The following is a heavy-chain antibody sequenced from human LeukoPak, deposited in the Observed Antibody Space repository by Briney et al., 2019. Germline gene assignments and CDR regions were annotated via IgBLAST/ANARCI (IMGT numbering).Heavy chain of an antibody. CDR3: VKARGIQLWLPGDY. CDR2: ISSNGGST. CDR1: GFTFSRYA. D-gene: IGHD5-18*01. Sequence: PGGSLRLSCSASGFTFSRYAMHWVREAPGKGLEYVSAISSNGGSTYYGDSVKRRFTISRDNSKNTLYLQMSSLRAEDTAVYYCVKARGIQLWLPGDYWGQGTLVTVSS. V-gene: IGHV3-64D*09. J-gene: IGHJ4*02.